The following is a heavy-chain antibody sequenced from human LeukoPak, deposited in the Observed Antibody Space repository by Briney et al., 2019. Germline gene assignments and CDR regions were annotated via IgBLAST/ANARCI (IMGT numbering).Heavy chain of an antibody. CDR1: GFTFGDYL. J-gene: IGHJ4*02. CDR2: ISGGTT. V-gene: IGHV3-49*03. CDR3: SRGSGWLSVY. D-gene: IGHD6-19*01. Sequence: GGSLRLSCTASGFTFGDYLMSWFRQAPGKGLEWIGFISGGTTEYAASVKGRFTISRDDSTSIAYLQVNSLTTEDTAVYYCSRGSGWLSVYWGQGTLVTVSS.